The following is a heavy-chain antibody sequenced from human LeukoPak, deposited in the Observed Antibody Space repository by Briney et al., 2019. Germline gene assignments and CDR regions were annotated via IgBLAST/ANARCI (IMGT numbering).Heavy chain of an antibody. CDR2: ISSNGGST. D-gene: IGHD4-17*01. CDR1: GFTFSSYA. V-gene: IGHV3-64*01. J-gene: IGHJ4*02. Sequence: GGSLRLSCAASGFTFSSYAMHWVRQAPGKGLEYVSAISSNGGSTYYANSVKGRFTISRDNSKNTLYLQMGSLRAEDMAVYYCAGTPGDGELDYWGQGTLVTVSS. CDR3: AGTPGDGELDY.